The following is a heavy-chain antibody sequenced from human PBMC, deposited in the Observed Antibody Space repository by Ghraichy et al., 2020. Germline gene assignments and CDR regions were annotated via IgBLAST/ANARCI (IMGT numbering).Heavy chain of an antibody. D-gene: IGHD6-13*01. CDR1: GFTFSSYG. V-gene: IGHV3-33*01. Sequence: GGSLRLSCAASGFTFSSYGMHWVRQAPGKGLEWVAVIWYDGRKKYYGDSVKGRFTIARDNSKNTLYLQMNSLRAEDTAVYYCARERPLQDSSRWPPGRYWGQGTLVTVSS. CDR2: IWYDGRKK. CDR3: ARERPLQDSSRWPPGRY. J-gene: IGHJ4*02.